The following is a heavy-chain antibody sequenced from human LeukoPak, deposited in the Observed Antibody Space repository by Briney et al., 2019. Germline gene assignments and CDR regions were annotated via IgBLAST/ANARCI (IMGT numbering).Heavy chain of an antibody. V-gene: IGHV3-7*03. J-gene: IGHJ4*02. D-gene: IGHD3-16*01. CDR1: RFTFSAYW. CDR2: IKEDESEK. CDR3: VRGNPFGEY. Sequence: GGSLRLSCTASRFTFSAYWMFWVRQAPGKGLEWVANIKEDESEKYYVDSVKGRFTISRDNAKNSLYLQMNSLRVEDTAVYYCVRGNPFGEYWGQGTLVTVSS.